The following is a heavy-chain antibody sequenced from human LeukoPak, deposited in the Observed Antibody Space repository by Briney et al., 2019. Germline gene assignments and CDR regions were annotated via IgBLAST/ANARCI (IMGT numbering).Heavy chain of an antibody. CDR1: SGSFTNYY. V-gene: IGHV4-34*01. Sequence: SETLSLTCAVYSGSFTNYYWNWIRQPPGKGREWIGEINHSGSASYNAALKSRITISVDTSKKQFSLKVNSVTAADTAVYYCARSKETETTFHYFDYYMDVWGKGTTVTVSS. J-gene: IGHJ6*03. CDR3: ARSKETETTFHYFDYYMDV. CDR2: INHSGSA. D-gene: IGHD1-1*01.